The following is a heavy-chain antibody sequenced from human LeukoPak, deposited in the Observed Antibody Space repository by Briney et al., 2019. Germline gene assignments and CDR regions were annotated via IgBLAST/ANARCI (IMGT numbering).Heavy chain of an antibody. Sequence: GGSLRLSCATSRFIFTSYDMHWFRQAPGKGLEWVAFIRYSETETYYADSVKGRFTISRDNSKDTLYLQMNSLRAEDTAVYYCAKTPPRHYVKGSYPDYWGQGTLVIVSS. CDR3: AKTPPRHYVKGSYPDY. CDR1: RFIFTSYD. D-gene: IGHD3-10*02. J-gene: IGHJ4*02. CDR2: IRYSETET. V-gene: IGHV3-30*02.